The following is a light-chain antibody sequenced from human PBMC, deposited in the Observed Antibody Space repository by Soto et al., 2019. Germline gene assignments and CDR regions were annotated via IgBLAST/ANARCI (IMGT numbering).Light chain of an antibody. CDR3: QQYNSYSRT. CDR1: QSISSW. CDR2: DAS. V-gene: IGKV1-5*01. J-gene: IGKJ1*01. Sequence: DIQMTQSPSTLSASVGDRVTITCRASQSISSWLAWYQQKPGKAPKLLIYDASSLESGVPSRFSGSGSGTEFTLTITSLQPHAFATYSCQQYNSYSRTFGQGTKV.